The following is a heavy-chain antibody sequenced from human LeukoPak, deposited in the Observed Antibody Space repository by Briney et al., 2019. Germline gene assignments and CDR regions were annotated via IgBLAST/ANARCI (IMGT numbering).Heavy chain of an antibody. CDR1: GFTFDDYG. J-gene: IGHJ3*02. Sequence: GGSLRLSCAASGFTFDDYGMSWVRQAPGKGLEWVSGINWNGGSTGYADSVKGRFTISRDNAKNSLYLQMNSLRAEDTALYYCARCPQDYDLYAFDIWGQGTMVTVSS. CDR3: ARCPQDYDLYAFDI. CDR2: INWNGGST. D-gene: IGHD3-3*01. V-gene: IGHV3-20*04.